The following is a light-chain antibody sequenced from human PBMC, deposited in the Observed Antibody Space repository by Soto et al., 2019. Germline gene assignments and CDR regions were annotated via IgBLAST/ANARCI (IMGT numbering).Light chain of an antibody. Sequence: QSALTQPASVSGSPGQSITISCTGTSSDVGSYNLVSWYQQHPGKAPKLMIYEGSKRPSGVSNRFSGSRSGTSASLAISGLRSEDEADYFCATWDDSLNGYVFGTGTKLTVL. CDR2: EGS. CDR1: SSDVGSYNL. CDR3: ATWDDSLNGYV. J-gene: IGLJ1*01. V-gene: IGLV2-14*02.